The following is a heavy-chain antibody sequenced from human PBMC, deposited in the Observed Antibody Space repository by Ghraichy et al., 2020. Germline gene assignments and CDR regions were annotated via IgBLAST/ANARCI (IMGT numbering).Heavy chain of an antibody. CDR3: ARDRYSRGFLSVSYYYYGMDV. CDR2: ISYDGSNK. Sequence: GGSLRLSCAASGFTFSSYAMHWVRQAPGKGLEWVAVISYDGSNKYYADSVKGRFTISRDNSKNTLYLQMNSLRAEDTAVYYCARDRYSRGFLSVSYYYYGMDVWGQGTTVTVSS. CDR1: GFTFSSYA. J-gene: IGHJ6*02. V-gene: IGHV3-30-3*01. D-gene: IGHD6-13*01.